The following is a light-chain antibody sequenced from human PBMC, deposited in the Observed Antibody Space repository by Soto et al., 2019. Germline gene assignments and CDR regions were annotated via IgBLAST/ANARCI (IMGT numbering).Light chain of an antibody. Sequence: EIVLTQSPATLSLSPGERATLSCRASQSVSSYLAWYQRKPGQAPRLLIYDASNRATGIPARFSGSGSGTDFTLTISSLEPEDFAVYYCQQRSNWPPPLTFGGGTKVEIK. CDR3: QQRSNWPPPLT. J-gene: IGKJ4*01. CDR2: DAS. V-gene: IGKV3-11*01. CDR1: QSVSSY.